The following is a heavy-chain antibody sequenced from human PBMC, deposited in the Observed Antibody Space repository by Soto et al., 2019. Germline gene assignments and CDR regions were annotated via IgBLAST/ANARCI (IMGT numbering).Heavy chain of an antibody. D-gene: IGHD2-2*01. CDR1: GFTFSSYA. Sequence: PGGSLRLSCAASGFTFSSYAMHWVRQAPGKGLEWVAVISYDGSNKYYADSVKGRFTISRDNSKNTLYLQMNSLRAEDTAVYYCARDLGAGYCSSTRCFHYYYGMDVWGQGTTVTVSS. J-gene: IGHJ6*02. CDR2: ISYDGSNK. V-gene: IGHV3-30-3*01. CDR3: ARDLGAGYCSSTRCFHYYYGMDV.